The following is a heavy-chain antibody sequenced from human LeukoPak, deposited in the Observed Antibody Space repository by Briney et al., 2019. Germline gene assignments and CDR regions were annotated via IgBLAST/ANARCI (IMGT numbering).Heavy chain of an antibody. J-gene: IGHJ4*02. CDR2: INPNSGGT. V-gene: IGHV1-2*02. Sequence: ASVKVSCKASGYTFTGYYMHWVRQAPGQGLEWMGWINPNSGGTNYAQKFQGRVTMTRDTSISTAYMELSRLRSDDTAVYYRARDPRPGYCSSTSCQRNFDYWGQGTLVTVSS. CDR1: GYTFTGYY. CDR3: ARDPRPGYCSSTSCQRNFDY. D-gene: IGHD2-2*01.